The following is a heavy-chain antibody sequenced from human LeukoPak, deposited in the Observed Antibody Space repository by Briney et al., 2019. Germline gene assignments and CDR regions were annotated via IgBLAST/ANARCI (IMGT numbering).Heavy chain of an antibody. D-gene: IGHD5-18*01. Sequence: SETLSLTCTVSGGSISSGDYYWSWTRQPPGKGLEWIGYIYYSGSTYYNPSLKSRVTISVDTSKNQFSLKLNSVTAVDTAVYYCARTPGDTAMVPPNYFDYWGQGTLVTVSS. J-gene: IGHJ4*02. CDR3: ARTPGDTAMVPPNYFDY. CDR2: IYYSGST. CDR1: GGSISSGDYY. V-gene: IGHV4-30-4*01.